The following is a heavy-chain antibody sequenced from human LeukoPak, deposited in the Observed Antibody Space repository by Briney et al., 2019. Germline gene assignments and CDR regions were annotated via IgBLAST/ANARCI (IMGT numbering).Heavy chain of an antibody. J-gene: IGHJ4*02. V-gene: IGHV4-59*12. D-gene: IGHD2/OR15-2a*01. CDR1: GDSISSYC. CDR3: AREGIVRTYDQ. Sequence: SETLSLTCTVSGDSISSYCWYWFRQPPGKELEWIACIYYSGITHYNPSLKSRVTISLDTSKNQFSLRLSSVTAADTAVYYCAREGIVRTYDQWGQGTLVTVSS. CDR2: IYYSGIT.